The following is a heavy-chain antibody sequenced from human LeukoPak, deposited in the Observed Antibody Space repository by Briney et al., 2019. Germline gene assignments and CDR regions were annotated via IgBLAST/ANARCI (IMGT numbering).Heavy chain of an antibody. Sequence: GGSLRLSCAASGFTVSDNYMSWVRQAPGKGLEWVSVIYSGGTTYSADSVKGRFTISRDNSKNTLYLQMNSLRAEDTAVYYCARHDSWAGWFDPWGQGTLGTVSS. CDR2: IYSGGTT. D-gene: IGHD3-22*01. CDR1: GFTVSDNY. CDR3: ARHDSWAGWFDP. J-gene: IGHJ5*02. V-gene: IGHV3-53*01.